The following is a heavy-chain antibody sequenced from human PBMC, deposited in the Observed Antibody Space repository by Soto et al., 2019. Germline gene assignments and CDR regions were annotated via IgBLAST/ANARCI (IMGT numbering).Heavy chain of an antibody. CDR3: ARAQIYRGVGSDFDY. V-gene: IGHV4-30-4*01. J-gene: IGHJ4*02. Sequence: SETLSLTCTVSGGSISSGDYYWSWIRQPPGKGLEWIGYIYYSGSTYYNPSLKSRVTISVDTSKNQFSLRLSSVTAADTAVYYCARAQIYRGVGSDFDYWGQGTLVTVSS. D-gene: IGHD1-26*01. CDR1: GGSISSGDYY. CDR2: IYYSGST.